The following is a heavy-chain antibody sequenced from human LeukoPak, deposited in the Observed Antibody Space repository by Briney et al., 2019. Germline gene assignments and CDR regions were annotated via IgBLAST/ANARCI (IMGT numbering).Heavy chain of an antibody. CDR2: IRSTCSGT. D-gene: IGHD3-3*01. V-gene: IGHV3-11*04. J-gene: IGHJ5*02. CDR1: GFTFRDCY. CDR3: ARVYYASWSGQPLSQHWLDP. Sequence: GGSLRLSCTASGFTFRDCYLLWVRHARGKGLEGGSYIRSTCSGTAYADSVKGRFAISRDNAKNSLYLQMNGLRVEDTAVYYCARVYYASWSGQPLSQHWLDPWGQGTLVTVSS.